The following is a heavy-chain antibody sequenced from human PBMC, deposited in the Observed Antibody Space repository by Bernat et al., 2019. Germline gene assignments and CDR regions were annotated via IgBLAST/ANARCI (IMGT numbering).Heavy chain of an antibody. CDR2: IYSDGST. Sequence: EVQLVETGGGLIQRGGSLRLSCAASGFTVSSNYMTWVRQAPGKGLELVSVIYSDGSTYYTDYVKGRFIISRDSSRNTLYLQMNSLGAEDTAVYYCARDYCSGSRCDYMDVWSKAAAVTVYS. J-gene: IGHJ6*03. CDR1: GFTVSSNY. CDR3: ARDYCSGSRCDYMDV. D-gene: IGHD2-15*01. V-gene: IGHV3-53*05.